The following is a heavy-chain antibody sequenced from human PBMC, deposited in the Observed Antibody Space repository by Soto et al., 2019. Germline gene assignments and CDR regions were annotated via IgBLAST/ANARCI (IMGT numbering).Heavy chain of an antibody. CDR2: MNPNSGNT. CDR3: ARGGIVVVPAATKARYYYGMDV. D-gene: IGHD2-2*01. J-gene: IGHJ6*02. Sequence: QVQLVQSGAEVKKPGASVKVSCKASGYTFTSYDINWVRQATGQGLEWMGWMNPNSGNTGYAQKFQGRVTMTSSTSINTAYMELSSLRSEDTAVYYCARGGIVVVPAATKARYYYGMDVWGQGTTVTVSS. CDR1: GYTFTSYD. V-gene: IGHV1-8*01.